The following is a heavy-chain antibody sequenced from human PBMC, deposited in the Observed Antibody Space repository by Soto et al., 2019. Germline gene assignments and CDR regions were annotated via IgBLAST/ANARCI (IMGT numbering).Heavy chain of an antibody. CDR1: GDSVTFGHYY. D-gene: IGHD3-10*01. J-gene: IGHJ6*02. Sequence: QVQLQESGPGLVKPSETLSLICIVSGDSVTFGHYYWSWIRQPPGKGLEWIGHIFFTGATNYSPSLRSRVTMSVGSSKSQFSLNLTSVTAADSAIYFCARGRYDSAGSSLGRRLDVWGHGTTVSVSS. CDR3: ARGRYDSAGSSLGRRLDV. CDR2: IFFTGAT. V-gene: IGHV4-61*01.